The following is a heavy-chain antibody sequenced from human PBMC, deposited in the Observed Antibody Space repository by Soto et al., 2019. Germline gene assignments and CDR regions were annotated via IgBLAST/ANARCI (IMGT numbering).Heavy chain of an antibody. J-gene: IGHJ3*02. CDR3: ARLVGDWNDLDAFDI. Sequence: GGSLRLSCAASGFTFSSYAMHWVRQAPGKGLEWVAVISYDGSNKYYADSVKGRFTISRDNSKNTLYLQMSSLRAEDTAVYYCARLVGDWNDLDAFDIWGQGTMVTVSS. CDR1: GFTFSSYA. V-gene: IGHV3-30*14. CDR2: ISYDGSNK. D-gene: IGHD1-1*01.